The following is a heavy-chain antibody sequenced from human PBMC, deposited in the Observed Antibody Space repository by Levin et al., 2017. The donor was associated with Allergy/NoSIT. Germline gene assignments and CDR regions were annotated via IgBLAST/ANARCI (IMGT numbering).Heavy chain of an antibody. Sequence: GGSLRLSCSVSGFTFEIYGMNWVRQAPGKRLEWVSHISASGSPTYYADPVRGRFTISRDNAKQSLYLQMTSLRVEDTAVYYCARVLFDFWGQGALVTFSS. CDR1: GFTFEIYG. CDR3: ARVLFDF. D-gene: IGHD5/OR15-5a*01. CDR2: ISASGSPT. J-gene: IGHJ4*02. V-gene: IGHV3-48*04.